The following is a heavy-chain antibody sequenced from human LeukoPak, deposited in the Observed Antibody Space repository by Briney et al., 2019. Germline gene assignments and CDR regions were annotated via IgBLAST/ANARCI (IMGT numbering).Heavy chain of an antibody. CDR2: ISAYNGNT. CDR3: ARDYDSSGYYYYSYYFDY. Sequence: ASVKVSCKASGYTFTSYGISWVRQAPGQGLEWMGWISAYNGNTNYAQKLQGRVTMTTDTSTSTAYMELRSLRSDDTAVYYCARDYDSSGYYYYSYYFDYWGQGTLVTVSS. CDR1: GYTFTSYG. D-gene: IGHD3-22*01. J-gene: IGHJ4*02. V-gene: IGHV1-18*01.